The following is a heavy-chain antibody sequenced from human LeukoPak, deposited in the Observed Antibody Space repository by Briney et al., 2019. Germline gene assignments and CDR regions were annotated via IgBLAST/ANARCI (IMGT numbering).Heavy chain of an antibody. J-gene: IGHJ4*02. CDR1: GFTFSSYP. V-gene: IGHV3-23*01. Sequence: GGSLRLSCATSGFTFSSYPMRWVRQAPGRGLEWVSVISGNSGATYYADSVKGRFTISRDNAKNTVYLQMNNLRGEDTALYYCSKAGDTNSYRHGDYWGQGTLVTVSS. CDR3: SKAGDTNSYRHGDY. CDR2: ISGNSGAT. D-gene: IGHD4-17*01.